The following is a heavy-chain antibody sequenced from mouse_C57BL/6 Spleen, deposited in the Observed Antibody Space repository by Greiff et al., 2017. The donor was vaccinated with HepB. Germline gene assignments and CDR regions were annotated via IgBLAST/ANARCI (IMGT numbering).Heavy chain of an antibody. CDR1: GYTFTDYY. CDR3: ARRGYDYGSSSAWFAY. V-gene: IGHV1-26*01. J-gene: IGHJ3*01. CDR2: INPNNGGT. D-gene: IGHD1-1*01. Sequence: EVQLQQSGPELVKPGASVKISCKASGYTFTDYYMNWVKQSHGKSLEWIGDINPNNGGTSYNQKFKGKATLTVDKSSSTAYMELRSLTSEDSAVYYCARRGYDYGSSSAWFAYWGQGTLVTVSA.